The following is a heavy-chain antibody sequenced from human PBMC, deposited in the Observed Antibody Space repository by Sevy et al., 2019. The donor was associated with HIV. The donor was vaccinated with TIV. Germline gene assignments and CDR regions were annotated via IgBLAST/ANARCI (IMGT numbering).Heavy chain of an antibody. V-gene: IGHV4-34*01. Sequence: SETLSLTCAVYGGSFSGYYWSWIRQPPGKGLEWIGEINHSGSTNYNPSLKSRVTISVDTSKNQFSLKLSSVTAADTVVYYCARRATVTLSFDYWGQGTLVTVSS. J-gene: IGHJ4*02. CDR1: GGSFSGYY. CDR2: INHSGST. D-gene: IGHD4-17*01. CDR3: ARRATVTLSFDY.